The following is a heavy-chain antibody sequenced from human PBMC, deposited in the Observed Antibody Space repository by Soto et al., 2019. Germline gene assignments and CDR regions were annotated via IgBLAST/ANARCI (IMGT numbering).Heavy chain of an antibody. J-gene: IGHJ4*02. CDR1: GYSFTSDD. V-gene: IGHV1-8*01. CDR2: MNPNNGNT. Sequence: QVQLVQSGAEVKKPGASVKISCKASGYSFTSDDFNWVRQATGQGREWMGWMNPNNGNTGYAQKFQGRVTMTRDTSIITASMELSSLTSEDTAVYYCAKGPRIWGFDYWGQGTLVTVSS. D-gene: IGHD7-27*01. CDR3: AKGPRIWGFDY.